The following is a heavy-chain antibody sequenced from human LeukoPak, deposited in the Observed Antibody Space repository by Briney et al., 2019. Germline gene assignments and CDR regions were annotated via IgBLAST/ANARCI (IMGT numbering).Heavy chain of an antibody. V-gene: IGHV3-30*18. D-gene: IGHD6-19*01. CDR3: AKKQNAYHSGWYGGVDY. CDR1: GFTFSSYG. CDR2: ISYDGSNK. J-gene: IGHJ4*02. Sequence: GGSLRLSCAASGFTFSSYGIHWVRQAPGKGLEWVAAISYDGSNKYYADSVKGRFTISRDNSKNTLYLQMNSLRAEDTAVYYCAKKQNAYHSGWYGGVDYWGQGSLVTVSS.